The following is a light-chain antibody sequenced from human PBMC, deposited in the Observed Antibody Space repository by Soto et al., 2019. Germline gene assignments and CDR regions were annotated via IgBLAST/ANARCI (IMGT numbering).Light chain of an antibody. Sequence: DIPMTQSPSTLSASVGDRVTITCRASQSISSWLAWYQQKPGKAPKLRIYDASSLESGVPSRFSGSGSGTEFTLTISSLQPDDFATYYCQQYNSSPFGGGTKVEIK. CDR1: QSISSW. CDR3: QQYNSSP. J-gene: IGKJ4*01. CDR2: DAS. V-gene: IGKV1-5*01.